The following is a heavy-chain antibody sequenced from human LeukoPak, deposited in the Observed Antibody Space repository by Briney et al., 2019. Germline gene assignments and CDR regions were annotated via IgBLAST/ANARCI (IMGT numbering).Heavy chain of an antibody. D-gene: IGHD5-12*01. CDR2: IYSGGST. CDR3: ARDLVATSLDAFDI. Sequence: GGSLRLSCAASGFTVSSNYMSWVRQAPGKGLEWVSVIYSGGSTYYADSVKGRFTISRDNSKNTLYLQMNSLRAKDTAVYYCARDLVATSLDAFDIWGQGTMVTVSS. J-gene: IGHJ3*02. CDR1: GFTVSSNY. V-gene: IGHV3-66*01.